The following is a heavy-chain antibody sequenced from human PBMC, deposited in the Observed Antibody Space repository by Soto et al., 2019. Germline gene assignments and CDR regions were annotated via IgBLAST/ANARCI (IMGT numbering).Heavy chain of an antibody. V-gene: IGHV3-23*01. CDR3: ARRNLFYDSSGYDY. J-gene: IGHJ4*02. D-gene: IGHD3-22*01. Sequence: PGGSLRLSCAASGFTFSSYAMSWVRQAPGKGLEWVSAISGSGGSTYYADSVKGRFTISRDNSKNTLYLQMNSLRAEDTAVYYCARRNLFYDSSGYDYWGQGTLVTVSS. CDR1: GFTFSSYA. CDR2: ISGSGGST.